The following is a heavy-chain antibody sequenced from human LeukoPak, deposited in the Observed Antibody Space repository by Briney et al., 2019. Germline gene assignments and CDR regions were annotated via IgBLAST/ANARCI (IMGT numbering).Heavy chain of an antibody. J-gene: IGHJ4*02. CDR1: GGSISSYY. Sequence: PSETLSLTCTVSGGSISSYYWSWLRQPPGKGLEWIGYIYYSGSTNYNPSLKSRVTISVDTSKNQFSLKLSSVTAADTAVYYCARGTRGGFRFDCWGQGTLVTVSS. CDR3: ARGTRGGFRFDC. CDR2: IYYSGST. V-gene: IGHV4-59*01. D-gene: IGHD3-10*01.